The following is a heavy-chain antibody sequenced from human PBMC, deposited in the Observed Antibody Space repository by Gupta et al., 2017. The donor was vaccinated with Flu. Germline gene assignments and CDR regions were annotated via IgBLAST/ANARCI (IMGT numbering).Heavy chain of an antibody. V-gene: IGHV5-51*03. CDR3: AKRRYTNLSLKNWSDP. Sequence: EVQLVQSGAEVKKPGDSLKISCKASGDSLTNYWTGWVRQMPGKGLEWLGIIHPGDSDAQYSPSFQGQVTISADKSINAVFLQWRSLKASDTAMYYCAKRRYTNLSLKNWSDPWGQGTLVTVSS. CDR2: IHPGDSDA. CDR1: GDSLTNYW. J-gene: IGHJ5*02. D-gene: IGHD5-18*01.